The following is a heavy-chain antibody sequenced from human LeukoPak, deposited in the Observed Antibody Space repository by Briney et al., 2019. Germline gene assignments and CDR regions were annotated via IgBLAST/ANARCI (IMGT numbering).Heavy chain of an antibody. Sequence: GASLRLSSASSGFIFSSYAMQWVRQVPAKGLEWVAVISYDGSNKYYAASVKGRFTISRDNSKNTLYLQMNSLRAEDTAVYYCARASDGMDVWGQGTTVTVSS. CDR3: ARASDGMDV. CDR1: GFIFSSYA. J-gene: IGHJ6*02. V-gene: IGHV3-30-3*01. CDR2: ISYDGSNK.